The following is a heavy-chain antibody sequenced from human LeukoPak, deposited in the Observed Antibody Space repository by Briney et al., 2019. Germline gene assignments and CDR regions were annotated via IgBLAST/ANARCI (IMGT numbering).Heavy chain of an antibody. D-gene: IGHD2-21*02. CDR2: ISSSSNTI. CDR1: GFTFSSYS. J-gene: IGHJ4*02. V-gene: IGHV3-48*02. CDR3: ARAVTVVTRGGLVFDY. Sequence: GGSLRLSCAASGFTFSSYSKNWVRQAPGKGLEWVAYISSSSNTIYYADSVKGRFNISRDNARNSLFLQMNSLRDEDTSVYYCARAVTVVTRGGLVFDYWGQGTLVTVSS.